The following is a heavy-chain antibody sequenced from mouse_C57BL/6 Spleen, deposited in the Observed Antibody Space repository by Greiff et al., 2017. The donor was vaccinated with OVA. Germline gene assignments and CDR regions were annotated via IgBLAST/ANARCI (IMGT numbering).Heavy chain of an antibody. CDR3: AHMYDYEYYLDY. J-gene: IGHJ2*01. Sequence: EVMLVESGGGLVQPGGSMKLSCVASGFTFSNYWMNWVRQSPEKGLEWVAQIRLKSDNYATNYAVSVKGRFTISRDDSKRRVYLQMNNVGADDTGIDCCAHMYDYEYYLDYWGQGTTLTVSS. CDR1: GFTFSNYW. CDR2: IRLKSDNYAT. V-gene: IGHV6-3*01. D-gene: IGHD2-4*01.